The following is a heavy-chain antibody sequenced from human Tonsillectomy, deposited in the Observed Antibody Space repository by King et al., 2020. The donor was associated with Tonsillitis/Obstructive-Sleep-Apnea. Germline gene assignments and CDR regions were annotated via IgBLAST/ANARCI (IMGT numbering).Heavy chain of an antibody. Sequence: QLVQSGAEVKKPGASVKVSCEASGYTFIRDYMHRVRQAPGQGLEWMGIIKPGSGVTTYAQKFQGRVTVTRETSTGTVYMELNGLGSEDTAVYYCARDTPTDRVIDHWGQGTLVTVSS. J-gene: IGHJ4*02. V-gene: IGHV1-46*01. CDR3: ARDTPTDRVIDH. CDR1: GYTFIRDY. CDR2: IKPGSGVT. D-gene: IGHD3-10*01.